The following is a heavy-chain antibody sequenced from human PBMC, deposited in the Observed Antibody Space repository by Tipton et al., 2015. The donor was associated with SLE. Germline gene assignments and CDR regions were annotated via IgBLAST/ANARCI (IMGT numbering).Heavy chain of an antibody. J-gene: IGHJ3*02. CDR2: IYPSVTNVVNS. Sequence: TLSLTCPVSGGSIFTSYWGWVRHPPGKGLEWIAYIYPSVTNVVNSDNHPSFKRRVTMSVDTSKNQFSLNLSSVTAADTAVYYCARDPEEMALNAFDIWGQGTLVTVSS. CDR1: GGSIFTSY. V-gene: IGHV4-4*08. CDR3: ARDPEEMALNAFDI. D-gene: IGHD5-24*01.